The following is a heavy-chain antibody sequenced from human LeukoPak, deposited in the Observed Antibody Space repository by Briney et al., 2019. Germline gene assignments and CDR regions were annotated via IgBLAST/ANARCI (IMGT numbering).Heavy chain of an antibody. J-gene: IGHJ5*02. CDR1: GFTFSSYA. Sequence: GGSLRLSCAASGFTFSSYAMIWVRQAPGKGLEWVSAISGSGGSTYYADSVKGRFTISRDNSKNTLYLQMNSLRAEDTALYYCAKGTYYYDSSGYYAWGQGTLVTVSS. CDR3: AKGTYYYDSSGYYA. CDR2: ISGSGGST. D-gene: IGHD3-22*01. V-gene: IGHV3-23*01.